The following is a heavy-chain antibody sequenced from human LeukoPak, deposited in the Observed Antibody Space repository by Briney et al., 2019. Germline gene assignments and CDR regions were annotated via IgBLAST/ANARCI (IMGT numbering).Heavy chain of an antibody. CDR2: IIPILGIA. Sequence: ASVTVSCKASGGTFSSYAISWVRQAPGQGLEWMGRIIPILGIANYAQKFQGRVTITADKSTSTAYMELSSLRSEDTAVYYCAQQLIGKWFDPWGQGTLVTVSS. V-gene: IGHV1-69*04. CDR1: GGTFSSYA. D-gene: IGHD6-13*01. CDR3: AQQLIGKWFDP. J-gene: IGHJ5*02.